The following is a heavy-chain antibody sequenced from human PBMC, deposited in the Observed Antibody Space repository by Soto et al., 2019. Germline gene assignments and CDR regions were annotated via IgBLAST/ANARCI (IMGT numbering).Heavy chain of an antibody. J-gene: IGHJ6*04. D-gene: IGHD5-12*01. CDR1: GGTFSSYA. V-gene: IGHV1-69*13. CDR2: IIPIFGTA. CDR3: ARGSPLKSGFHYYYYGMDV. Sequence: GASVKVSCKASGGTFSSYAISWVRQAPGQGLEWMGGIIPIFGTANYAQKFQGRVTITADESTSTAYMELSSLRSEDTAVYYCARGSPLKSGFHYYYYGMDVGGKGTTVTVS.